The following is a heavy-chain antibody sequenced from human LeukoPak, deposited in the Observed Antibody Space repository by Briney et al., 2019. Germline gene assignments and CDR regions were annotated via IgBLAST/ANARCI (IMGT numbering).Heavy chain of an antibody. CDR1: GFTFITYA. CDR2: ISGSGGST. D-gene: IGHD3-9*01. CDR3: ARGETLTGYGFAFDI. V-gene: IGHV3-23*01. J-gene: IGHJ3*02. Sequence: GGSLRLSCAASGFTFITYAMTWVRQAPGKGLEWVSAISGSGGSTYYADSVRGRFTISRDNSKNTLYLQMNNLRAEDTAVYYCARGETLTGYGFAFDIWGQGTMVTVSS.